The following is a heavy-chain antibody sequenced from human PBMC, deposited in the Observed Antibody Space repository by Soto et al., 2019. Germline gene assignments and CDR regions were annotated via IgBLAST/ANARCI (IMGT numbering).Heavy chain of an antibody. D-gene: IGHD3-22*01. J-gene: IGHJ4*02. Sequence: PSETLSLTCTVSGGSISSYYWSWIRQPPGKGLEWIGYIYYSGSTNYNPSLKSRVTISVDTSKNQFSLKLSSVTAADTAVYYCARVPGYYDDSSGYYDSYYFDYWGQGTLVTVSS. CDR2: IYYSGST. CDR1: GGSISSYY. CDR3: ARVPGYYDDSSGYYDSYYFDY. V-gene: IGHV4-59*01.